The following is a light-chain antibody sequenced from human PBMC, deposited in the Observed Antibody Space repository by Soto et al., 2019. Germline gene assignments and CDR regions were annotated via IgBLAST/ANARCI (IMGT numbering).Light chain of an antibody. CDR3: SSYTTSSTYV. V-gene: IGLV2-18*02. Sequence: QSVLTQPPSVSGSPGQSVAISCTGTSSDVGNYNRVSWYQQPPGTAPRLMIYDVSNRPSGVPDRFSGSESGNTASLTISGLQADDEADYYCSSYTTSSTYVFGTGTKVTVL. CDR1: SSDVGNYNR. J-gene: IGLJ1*01. CDR2: DVS.